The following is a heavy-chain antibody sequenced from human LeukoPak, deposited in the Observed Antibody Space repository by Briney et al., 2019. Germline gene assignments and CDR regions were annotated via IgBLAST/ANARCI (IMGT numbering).Heavy chain of an antibody. Sequence: GGSLRLSCAASGFTFSSYAMGWVRQAPGKGLEWVSAISGSGGSTYYADSVKGRFTISRDNSKNTLYLQMNSLRAEDTAVYYCAKDFRSIATPYYFDYWGQGTLVTVSS. CDR2: ISGSGGST. D-gene: IGHD6-6*01. J-gene: IGHJ4*02. CDR1: GFTFSSYA. V-gene: IGHV3-23*01. CDR3: AKDFRSIATPYYFDY.